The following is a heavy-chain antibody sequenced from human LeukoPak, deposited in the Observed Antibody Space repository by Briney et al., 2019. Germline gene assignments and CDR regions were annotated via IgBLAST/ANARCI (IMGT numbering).Heavy chain of an antibody. CDR2: IYHSGST. J-gene: IGHJ5*02. V-gene: IGHV4-38-2*02. CDR3: ARAMVRGVILPFDP. D-gene: IGHD3-10*01. CDR1: SYSISSGYY. Sequence: SETLSLTCTVSSYSISSGYYWGWIRQPPGKGLEWIGSIYHSGSTYYNPSLKSRVTISVDTSKNQFSLKLSSVTAADTAVYYCARAMVRGVILPFDPWGQGTLVTVSS.